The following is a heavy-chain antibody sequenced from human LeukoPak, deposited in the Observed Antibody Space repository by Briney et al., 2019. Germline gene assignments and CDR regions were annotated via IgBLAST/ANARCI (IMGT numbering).Heavy chain of an antibody. CDR3: AKDGLGVRGFGELWY. J-gene: IGHJ4*02. CDR2: ISGSGGST. CDR1: GFTFSGYA. V-gene: IGHV3-23*01. Sequence: GGSLRLSCAASGFTFSGYAMSWVRQAPGKGLEWVSAISGSGGSTYYADSVKGRFTISRDNSKNTLYLQMNSLRAEDTAVYYCAKDGLGVRGFGELWYWGQGTLVTVSS. D-gene: IGHD3-10*01.